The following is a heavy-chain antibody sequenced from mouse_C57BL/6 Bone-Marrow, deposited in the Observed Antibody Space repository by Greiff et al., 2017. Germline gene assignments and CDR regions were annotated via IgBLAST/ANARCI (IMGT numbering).Heavy chain of an antibody. Sequence: EVMLVESGGGLVQPGGSLKLSCAASGFTFSDYYMYWVRQTPEKRLEWVAYISNGGGSTYYPDTVKGRFTISRDNAKNTLYLQMSRLKSEDTAMYYCARQGGYAWFAYWGQGTLVTVSA. J-gene: IGHJ3*01. V-gene: IGHV5-12*01. CDR2: ISNGGGST. CDR3: ARQGGYAWFAY. CDR1: GFTFSDYY. D-gene: IGHD2-2*01.